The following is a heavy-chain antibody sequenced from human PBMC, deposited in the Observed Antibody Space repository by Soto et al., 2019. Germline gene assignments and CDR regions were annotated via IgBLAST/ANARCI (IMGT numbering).Heavy chain of an antibody. CDR2: IYYSGST. V-gene: IGHV4-59*01. CDR3: AXXGXSSSGYGMDX. D-gene: IGHD6-6*01. J-gene: IGHJ6*02. CDR1: GGSISSYY. Sequence: ETLSLTCTVSGGSISSYYWSWIRQPPGKGLEWIGYIYYSGSTNYNPSLKSRVTISVDTSKDQFSLKLSSVTAADRAVYYCAXXGXSSSGYGMDXWGXXTXXT.